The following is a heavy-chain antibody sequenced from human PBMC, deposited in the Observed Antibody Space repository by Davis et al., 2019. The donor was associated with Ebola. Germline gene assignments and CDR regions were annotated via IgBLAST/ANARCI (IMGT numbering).Heavy chain of an antibody. CDR1: GYTFTSYG. J-gene: IGHJ4*02. Sequence: ASVKVSCKASGYTFTSYGISWVRQAPGQGLEWMGWISAYNGNTNYAQKLQGRVTMTTDTSTSTAYMELSSLRSEDTAVYYCARGNYYYDSSGYYYFDYWGQGTLVTVSS. CDR2: ISAYNGNT. D-gene: IGHD3-22*01. CDR3: ARGNYYYDSSGYYYFDY. V-gene: IGHV1-18*01.